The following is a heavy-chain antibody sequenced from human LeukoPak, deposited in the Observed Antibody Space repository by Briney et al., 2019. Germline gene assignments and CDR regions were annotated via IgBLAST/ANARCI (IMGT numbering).Heavy chain of an antibody. V-gene: IGHV3-30*02. CDR3: AKDGPKARGYRYGYYYYGMDV. J-gene: IGHJ6*02. CDR2: IRYDGSNK. CDR1: GFTFSSYG. Sequence: PGGSLRLSCAASGFTFSSYGMHWVRQAPGKGLEWVAFIRYDGSNKYYADSVKGRFTISRDNSKNTLYLQMNSLRAEDTAVYYCAKDGPKARGYRYGYYYYGMDVWGQGTTVTVSS. D-gene: IGHD5-18*01.